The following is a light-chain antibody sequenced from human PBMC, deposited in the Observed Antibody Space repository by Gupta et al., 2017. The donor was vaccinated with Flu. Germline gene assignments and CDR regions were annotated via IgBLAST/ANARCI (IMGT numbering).Light chain of an antibody. J-gene: IGLJ3*02. CDR2: GSS. Sequence: QSVLTQPPSASGTPGQRVTSSCYGSNSNIGANSVNWYQQLPGTAPKLLNYGSSQRTSGVPDRFSCSKSGTSASLAISGLQSADEAYYRCAAWDDSLNGPVFGGGTKLTVL. V-gene: IGLV1-44*01. CDR1: NSNIGANS. CDR3: AAWDDSLNGPV.